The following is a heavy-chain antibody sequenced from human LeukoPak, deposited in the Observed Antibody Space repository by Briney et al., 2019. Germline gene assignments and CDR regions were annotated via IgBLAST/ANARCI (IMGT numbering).Heavy chain of an antibody. J-gene: IGHJ4*02. Sequence: ASVKVSCKASGGTFSSYAISWVRQAPGQGLEWMGWISAYNGNTNYAQKLQGRVTMTTDTSTSTAYMELRSLRSDDTAVYYCARGPSESEIYYFDYWGQGTLVTVSS. CDR2: ISAYNGNT. CDR1: GGTFSSYA. V-gene: IGHV1-18*01. CDR3: ARGPSESEIYYFDY. D-gene: IGHD2-15*01.